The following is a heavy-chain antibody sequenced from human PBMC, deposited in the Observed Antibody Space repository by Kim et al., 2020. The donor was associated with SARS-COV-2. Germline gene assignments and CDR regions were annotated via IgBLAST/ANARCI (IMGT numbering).Heavy chain of an antibody. D-gene: IGHD6-13*01. CDR2: INAGNGNT. V-gene: IGHV1-3*01. J-gene: IGHJ6*02. CDR3: ARLEPTYSSSWWPWGAPDGVAVRGYGMDV. Sequence: ASVKVSCKASGYTFTSYAMHWVRQAPGQRLEWMGWINAGNGNTKYSQKFQGRVTITRDTSASTAYMELSSLRSEDTAVYYCARLEPTYSSSWWPWGAPDGVAVRGYGMDVWGQGTTVTVSS. CDR1: GYTFTSYA.